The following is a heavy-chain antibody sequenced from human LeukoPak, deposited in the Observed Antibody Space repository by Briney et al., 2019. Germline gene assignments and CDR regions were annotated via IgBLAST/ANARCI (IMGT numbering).Heavy chain of an antibody. J-gene: IGHJ4*02. V-gene: IGHV3-23*01. CDR1: GFTFSSYA. D-gene: IGHD3-3*01. CDR2: ISGSGGST. CDR3: AKAYDFWSGYSGALGY. Sequence: PGGSLRLSCAASGFTFSSYAMSWVRQAPGKGLEWVSAISGSGGSTYYADSVKGRFTISRDNSKNTLYLQMNSLRAEDTAVYYCAKAYDFWSGYSGALGYWGQGTLVTVSS.